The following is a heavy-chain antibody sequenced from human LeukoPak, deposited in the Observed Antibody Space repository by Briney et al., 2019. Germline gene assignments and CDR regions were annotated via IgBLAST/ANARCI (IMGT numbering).Heavy chain of an antibody. J-gene: IGHJ6*03. Sequence: VKVSCKASGGTFSSYAISWVRQAPGQGLEWMGGIIPIFGTANYAQKFQGRVTITADESTSTAYMELSSLRSEDTAVYYCARDKSPIFGVAPTYYYYYMDVWGKGTTVTVSS. V-gene: IGHV1-69*01. CDR1: GGTFSSYA. D-gene: IGHD3-3*01. CDR2: IIPIFGTA. CDR3: ARDKSPIFGVAPTYYYYYMDV.